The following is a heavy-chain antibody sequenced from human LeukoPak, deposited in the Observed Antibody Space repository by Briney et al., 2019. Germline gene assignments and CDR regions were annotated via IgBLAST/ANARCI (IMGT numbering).Heavy chain of an antibody. Sequence: GGSLRLSCAASGFTFSSYSMNWVRQAPGKGLEWVSSISSSSSYIYYADSVKGRFTISRDNSKNTLYLQMNSLRAEDTAVYYCAKAPSELWFGEFSHFDYWGQGTLVTVSS. CDR1: GFTFSSYS. D-gene: IGHD3-10*01. V-gene: IGHV3-21*04. J-gene: IGHJ4*02. CDR3: AKAPSELWFGEFSHFDY. CDR2: ISSSSSYI.